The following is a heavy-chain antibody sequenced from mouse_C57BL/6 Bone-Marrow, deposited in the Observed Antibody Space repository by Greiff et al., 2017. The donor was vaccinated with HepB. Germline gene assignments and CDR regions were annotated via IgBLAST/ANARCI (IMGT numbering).Heavy chain of an antibody. CDR3: ARHGNWAAWFAY. J-gene: IGHJ3*01. D-gene: IGHD4-1*01. CDR2: ISNGGGST. Sequence: DVQLVESGGGLVQPGGSLKLSCAASGFTFSDYYMYWVRQTPEKRLEWVAYISNGGGSTYYPDTVKGRFTISRDNAKNTLYLQMSRLKSEDTAMYYCARHGNWAAWFAYWGQGTLVTVSA. CDR1: GFTFSDYY. V-gene: IGHV5-12*01.